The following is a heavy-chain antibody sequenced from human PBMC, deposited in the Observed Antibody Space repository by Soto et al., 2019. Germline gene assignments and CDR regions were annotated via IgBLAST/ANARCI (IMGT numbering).Heavy chain of an antibody. D-gene: IGHD3-16*01. V-gene: IGHV3-48*02. CDR1: GFNFNIYS. Sequence: EVLLVESGGALVQPGGSLRLSCVASGFNFNIYSMNWVRQAPGKGLEWVSYMTSDSKTINYEDSVKGRFTISRENAKNSVFLQMNSLRDEDTGVYYCTSGVSYGLDCWGQGTIVTVSS. CDR2: MTSDSKTI. J-gene: IGHJ3*01. CDR3: TSGVSYGLDC.